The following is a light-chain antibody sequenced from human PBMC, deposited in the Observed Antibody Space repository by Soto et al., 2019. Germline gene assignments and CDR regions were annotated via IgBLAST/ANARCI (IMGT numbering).Light chain of an antibody. CDR3: QQYNSYSRT. J-gene: IGKJ1*01. CDR1: QSISSW. Sequence: IQMTQSPSTLSSSVGDRVTITCRASQSISSWLAWYQQKPGKAPNLLIYDASSLESGVPSRFRGSGSGTEFTLTISSLKPDDFATYYCQQYNSYSRTFGQGTKVDIK. CDR2: DAS. V-gene: IGKV1-5*01.